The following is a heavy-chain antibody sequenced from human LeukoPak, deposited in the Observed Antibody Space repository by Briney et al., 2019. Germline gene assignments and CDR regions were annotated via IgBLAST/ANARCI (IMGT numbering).Heavy chain of an antibody. CDR3: ARAAAAMATPFDY. Sequence: SETLSLTCTVSGGSISSYYWSWIRQPPGKGLEYIGHIYYSGSTNYNPSLKSRVTISVDTSKNQFSLKLSSVTAADTAVYYCARAAAAMATPFDYWGQGTLVTVSP. J-gene: IGHJ4*02. D-gene: IGHD5-24*01. CDR1: GGSISSYY. V-gene: IGHV4-59*01. CDR2: IYYSGST.